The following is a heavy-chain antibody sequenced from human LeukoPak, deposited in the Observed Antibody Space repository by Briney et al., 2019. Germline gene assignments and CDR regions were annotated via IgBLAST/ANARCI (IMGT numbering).Heavy chain of an antibody. CDR2: IYYSGTT. CDR1: GYSISSGYY. D-gene: IGHD3-22*01. CDR3: ARHRYSSGYYAGAGLDY. Sequence: PSETLSLTCAVSGYSISSGYYWGWIRQPPGKGLEWIGNIYYSGTTYYNPSLKSRVTISVDTSKNQFSLKLSSVTAADTAVYYCARHRYSSGYYAGAGLDYWGQGTLVTVSS. V-gene: IGHV4-38-2*01. J-gene: IGHJ4*02.